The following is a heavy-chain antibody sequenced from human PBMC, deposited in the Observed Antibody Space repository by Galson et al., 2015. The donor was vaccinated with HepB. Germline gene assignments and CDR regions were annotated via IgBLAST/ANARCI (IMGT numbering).Heavy chain of an antibody. J-gene: IGHJ3*02. D-gene: IGHD5-24*01. CDR2: IGGATSRT. V-gene: IGHV3-23*01. Sequence: SLRLSCAASGFTFSNYAMNWVRQTPGKGLEWVSVIGGATSRTDYADSVKGRSTVSRDNSKNTLYLQMNSLRGEDTAVYYCAKDSLQYALDIWGQGTMVTVSS. CDR1: GFTFSNYA. CDR3: AKDSLQYALDI.